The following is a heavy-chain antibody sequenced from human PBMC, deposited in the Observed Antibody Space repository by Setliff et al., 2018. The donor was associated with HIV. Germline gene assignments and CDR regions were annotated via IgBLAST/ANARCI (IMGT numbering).Heavy chain of an antibody. J-gene: IGHJ4*02. CDR2: ISPNSGVT. V-gene: IGHV1-2*06. Sequence: GASVKVSCKASGFIFTHYYIHWVRQAPGQGLEWRGRISPNSGVTQFAQKFQGRVALTRDTSISTAYMELSGLRSDDTAVYYCAKGQGPVDYWGQGTLVTVSS. CDR3: AKGQGPVDY. CDR1: GFIFTHYY.